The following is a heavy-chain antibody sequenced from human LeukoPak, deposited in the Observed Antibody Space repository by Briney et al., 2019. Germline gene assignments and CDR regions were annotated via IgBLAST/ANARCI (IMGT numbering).Heavy chain of an antibody. J-gene: IGHJ4*02. CDR1: GFIFDTYG. CDR2: IWYDGGKK. Sequence: SGRSLRLSCAASGFIFDTYGMHWVRQAPGKGLEWVAVIWYDGGKKYYADSVKGRFTISRDNSKNTLYLQMNSLRAEDTAVYYCARDGGIAVAGSRFPFDYWGQGTLVTVSS. D-gene: IGHD6-19*01. CDR3: ARDGGIAVAGSRFPFDY. V-gene: IGHV3-33*01.